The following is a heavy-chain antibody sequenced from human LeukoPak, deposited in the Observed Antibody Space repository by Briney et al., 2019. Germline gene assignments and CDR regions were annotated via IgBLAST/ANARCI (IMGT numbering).Heavy chain of an antibody. CDR3: ARDTTPGGWSTFIDY. J-gene: IGHJ4*02. V-gene: IGHV1-69*06. CDR1: GGTFGSYA. CDR2: IIPIFGTA. Sequence: SVKVSCKASGGTFGSYAISWVRQAPGQGLEWMGGIIPIFGTANYAQKFQGRVTITADKSTSTAYMELSSLRSEDTAVYYCARDTTPGGWSTFIDYWGQGTLVTVSS. D-gene: IGHD6-19*01.